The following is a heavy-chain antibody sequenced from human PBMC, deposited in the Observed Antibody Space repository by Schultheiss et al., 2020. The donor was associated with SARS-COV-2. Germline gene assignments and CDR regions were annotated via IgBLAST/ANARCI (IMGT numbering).Heavy chain of an antibody. Sequence: GESLKISCKASGYTFTSYGISWVRQAPGQGLEWMGWISAYNGNTNYAQKLQGRVTMTTDTSTSTAYMELRSLRSDDTAVYYCARDREDIVVVVAATPYYGMDVWGQGTTVTVSS. CDR3: ARDREDIVVVVAATPYYGMDV. D-gene: IGHD2-15*01. CDR2: ISAYNGNT. V-gene: IGHV1-18*01. CDR1: GYTFTSYG. J-gene: IGHJ6*02.